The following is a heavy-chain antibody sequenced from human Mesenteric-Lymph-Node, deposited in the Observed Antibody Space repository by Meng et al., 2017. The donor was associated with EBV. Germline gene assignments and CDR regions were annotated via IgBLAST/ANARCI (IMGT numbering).Heavy chain of an antibody. D-gene: IGHD3-3*02. CDR2: IYYSGST. Sequence: GQLQESGPGLVKPSQTLSLTCAVSGDSISRDYYWTWIRQPPGKGLEWIGNIYYSGSTYYNPSLNSRVTISPDTSKNQFSLKLTSVTAADTAVYYCATTSGFSTFIFQYWGQGTLVTVSS. CDR3: ATTSGFSTFIFQY. CDR1: GDSISRDYY. V-gene: IGHV4-30-4*01. J-gene: IGHJ4*02.